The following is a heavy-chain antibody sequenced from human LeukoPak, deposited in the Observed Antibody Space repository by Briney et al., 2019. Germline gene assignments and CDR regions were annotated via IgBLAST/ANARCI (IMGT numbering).Heavy chain of an antibody. CDR3: ARVSRFYYDSSGDLDY. D-gene: IGHD3-22*01. Sequence: ASVKVSCKASGYTFTDYYMHWVRQAPGQGLEWMGWITPNSGATKYAQKFRGRVSMTRDTSINTAYMELSRLRSDDTAIYYCARVSRFYYDSSGDLDYWGQGTLVTVS. CDR2: ITPNSGAT. CDR1: GYTFTDYY. V-gene: IGHV1-2*02. J-gene: IGHJ4*02.